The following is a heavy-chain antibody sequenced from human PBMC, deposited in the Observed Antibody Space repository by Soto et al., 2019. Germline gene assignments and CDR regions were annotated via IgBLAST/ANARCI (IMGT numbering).Heavy chain of an antibody. D-gene: IGHD1-26*01. J-gene: IGHJ4*02. V-gene: IGHV1-69*01. CDR3: ARAPVGATTLYSY. CDR2: IIPIFGTA. CDR1: RGTFSSYA. Sequence: QVQLVQSGAEVKKPGSSVKVSCKASRGTFSSYAISWVRQAPGQGPEWMGGIIPIFGTANYAQKFQGRVTITADESTSTAYMELSSLRSEDTAVYYCARAPVGATTLYSYWGQGTLVTVSS.